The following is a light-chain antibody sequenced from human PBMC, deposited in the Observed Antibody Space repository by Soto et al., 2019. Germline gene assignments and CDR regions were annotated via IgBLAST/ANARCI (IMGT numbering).Light chain of an antibody. CDR3: QQSYSTPRT. J-gene: IGKJ1*01. V-gene: IGKV1-39*01. Sequence: TQSPGTLSLSPGERATLSCRASQSVSSSYLAWYQQKPGKAPKLLIYAASSLQSGVPSRFSGSGSGTDFTLTISSLQPEDFATYYCQQSYSTPRTFGQGTKVDI. CDR2: AAS. CDR1: QSVSSSY.